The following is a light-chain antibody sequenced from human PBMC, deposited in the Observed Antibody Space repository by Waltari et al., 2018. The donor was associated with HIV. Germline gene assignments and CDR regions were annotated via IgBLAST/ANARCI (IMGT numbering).Light chain of an antibody. Sequence: QSALTQPASVSGSPGQSITISCTGTSSDVGGYNYVSWYKQHPGKAPKLMIYEVSNRPSGVSNRFSGSKSGNTASLTISGLQAEDEADYYCSSYTRSSTHVVFGGGTKLTVL. CDR1: SSDVGGYNY. CDR2: EVS. J-gene: IGLJ2*01. CDR3: SSYTRSSTHVV. V-gene: IGLV2-14*01.